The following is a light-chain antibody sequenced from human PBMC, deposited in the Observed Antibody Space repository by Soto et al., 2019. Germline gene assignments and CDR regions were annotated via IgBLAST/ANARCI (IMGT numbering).Light chain of an antibody. CDR2: AVS. Sequence: QSVLTQPASVSGSPGQSITISCTGARSDVGNYDYVSWYQQHPGKAPKLIMYAVSHRPSGVSSRFSGSKSGATASLAISGLQADDEADYYCTSYSSTNTLVFGGGTKLTVL. J-gene: IGLJ3*02. CDR1: RSDVGNYDY. CDR3: TSYSSTNTLV. V-gene: IGLV2-14*01.